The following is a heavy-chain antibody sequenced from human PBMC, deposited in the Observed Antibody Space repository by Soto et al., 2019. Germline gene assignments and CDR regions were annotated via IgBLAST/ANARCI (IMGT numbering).Heavy chain of an antibody. CDR3: ARDQYCGGDCSPAGYYYGMDV. Sequence: PGESLKISCQGSGYSFTSYWIGWVRQMPGKGLEWMGIIYPGDSDTRYSPSFQGQVTISADKSISTAYLQWSSLKASDTAMYYCARDQYCGGDCSPAGYYYGMDVWGQGTTVTVSS. CDR1: GYSFTSYW. CDR2: IYPGDSDT. D-gene: IGHD2-21*02. V-gene: IGHV5-51*01. J-gene: IGHJ6*02.